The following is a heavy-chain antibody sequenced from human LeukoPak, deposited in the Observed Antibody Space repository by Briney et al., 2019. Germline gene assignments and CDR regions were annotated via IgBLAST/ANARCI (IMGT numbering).Heavy chain of an antibody. D-gene: IGHD6-13*01. J-gene: IGHJ4*02. CDR2: TYYRSKWIN. CDR1: GDSVSSKSAA. CDR3: ARGSRYSFDY. V-gene: IGHV6-1*01. Sequence: SQTLSLTCAISGDSVSSKSAAWNWIRQSPSRGLEWLGRTYYRSKWINDYAVSVKSRITVNPDTSKNHFSLQLNSVTPEDTAVYYCARGSRYSFDYWGQGTPVTVSS.